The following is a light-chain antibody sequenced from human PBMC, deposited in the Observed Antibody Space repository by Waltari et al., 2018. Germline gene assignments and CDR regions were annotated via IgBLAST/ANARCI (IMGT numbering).Light chain of an antibody. CDR2: GNI. V-gene: IGLV1-40*01. Sequence: QSVLTQPPSVSGAPGQRVTISCTGSSSNIGAGYDVHWYQQLPGTAPKLLIHGNINRPSGVPDRFSGSQSGTSPSLAITGLQAEDEADYYCQSYDRSLNGWVFGGGTKLTVL. CDR1: SSNIGAGYD. J-gene: IGLJ3*02. CDR3: QSYDRSLNGWV.